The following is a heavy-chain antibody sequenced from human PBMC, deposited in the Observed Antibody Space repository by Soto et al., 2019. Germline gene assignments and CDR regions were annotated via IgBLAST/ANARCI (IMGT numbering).Heavy chain of an antibody. V-gene: IGHV2-5*01. Sequence: QITLKESGPPLGKPTQTLTLPCPFSGFYLSPSGVGLGGILKPPGKALDWLALIYGQDDKRYSPSLRSRLTITKDTSKNQVVLTMTDMDPVDTATYYCAHSPQPSQNAFHVWGQGTMVTVSS. CDR1: GFYLSPSGVG. CDR3: AHSPQPSQNAFHV. J-gene: IGHJ3*01. CDR2: IYGQDDK.